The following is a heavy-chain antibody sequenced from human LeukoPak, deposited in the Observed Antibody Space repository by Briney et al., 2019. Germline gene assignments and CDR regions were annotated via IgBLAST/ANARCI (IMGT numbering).Heavy chain of an antibody. V-gene: IGHV4-39*01. CDR2: IYYSGST. Sequence: SETLSLTCTVSGGSISSSSYYWGWIRQPPGKGLEWIGSIYYSGSTYYNPSLKSRVTISVDTSKNQFSLKLSSVTAADTAVYYCARQYSSGWWNWFDPWGQGTLVTVSS. CDR3: ARQYSSGWWNWFDP. D-gene: IGHD6-19*01. CDR1: GGSISSSSYY. J-gene: IGHJ5*02.